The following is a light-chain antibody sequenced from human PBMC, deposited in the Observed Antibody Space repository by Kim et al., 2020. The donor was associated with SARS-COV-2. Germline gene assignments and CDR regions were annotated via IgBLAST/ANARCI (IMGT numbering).Light chain of an antibody. CDR2: DAS. V-gene: IGKV3-11*01. J-gene: IGKJ5*01. CDR1: HSIGNS. Sequence: EIVLTQSPATLSLSPGERATLSCRASHSIGNSLAWYQQKPGQTPRLLIHDASNGATDIPARFSGSGSGTDFTLTISSLEPEDFAVYFCQQHNSWPPTFGQGTRLEIK. CDR3: QQHNSWPPT.